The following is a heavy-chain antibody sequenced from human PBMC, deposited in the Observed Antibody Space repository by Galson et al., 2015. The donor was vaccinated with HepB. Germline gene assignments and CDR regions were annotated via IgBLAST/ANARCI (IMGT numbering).Heavy chain of an antibody. CDR2: ISSSSSTT. CDR3: ARDPVPVAYRGFDP. V-gene: IGHV3-48*02. CDR1: GFTFSSYG. D-gene: IGHD2-2*01. Sequence: SLRLSCAASGFTFSSYGMNWVRQAPGKGLQWVSYISSSSSTTYYADSVKGRFTISRDNPKNSLYLQMNSLRDEDTAVYYCARDPVPVAYRGFDPWGQGTLVTVSS. J-gene: IGHJ5*02.